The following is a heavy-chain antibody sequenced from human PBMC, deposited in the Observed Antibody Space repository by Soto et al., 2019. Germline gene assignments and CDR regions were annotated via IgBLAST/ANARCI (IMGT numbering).Heavy chain of an antibody. CDR3: ARDHDGRNSF. D-gene: IGHD3-16*01. CDR1: GFTVSSNY. Sequence: PGGSLRLFCAASGFTVSSNYMSWVRQAPGKGLEWVSVIYTGGSTYYADSVRGRFTISRDNSKNTLYLQMNSLRAEDTAVYYCARDHDGRNSFWGQGTLVTVSS. V-gene: IGHV3-53*01. CDR2: IYTGGST. J-gene: IGHJ4*02.